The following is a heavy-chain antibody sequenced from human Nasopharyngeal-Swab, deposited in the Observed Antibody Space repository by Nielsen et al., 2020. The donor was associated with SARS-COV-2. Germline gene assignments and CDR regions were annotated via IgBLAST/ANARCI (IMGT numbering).Heavy chain of an antibody. J-gene: IGHJ6*03. D-gene: IGHD2-21*02. CDR2: ISYDGSNK. Sequence: GSLKISCAASGFTFSSYGMHWVRQAPGKGLEWVAVISYDGSNKYYADSVKGRFTISRDNSKNTLYLQMNSLRAEDTAVYYCARVLLTHYYYMDVWGKGTTVTVSS. CDR3: ARVLLTHYYYMDV. CDR1: GFTFSSYG. V-gene: IGHV3-30*03.